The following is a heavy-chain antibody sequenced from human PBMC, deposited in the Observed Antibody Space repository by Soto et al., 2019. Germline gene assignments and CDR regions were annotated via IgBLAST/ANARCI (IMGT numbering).Heavy chain of an antibody. V-gene: IGHV2-5*02. CDR3: AHSRSRYCSSTSCLGPRSSSPLSDYYYYYYMDV. Sequence: QITLKESGPPLVKPTQTLTLTCTFSGFSLSTSGVGVGWIRQPPGKALEWLALIYWDDDKRYSPSLKSRLTITKDTSKNQVVLTMTNMDPVDTATYYCAHSRSRYCSSTSCLGPRSSSPLSDYYYYYYMDVWGKGTTVTVSS. D-gene: IGHD2-2*01. CDR2: IYWDDDK. J-gene: IGHJ6*03. CDR1: GFSLSTSGVG.